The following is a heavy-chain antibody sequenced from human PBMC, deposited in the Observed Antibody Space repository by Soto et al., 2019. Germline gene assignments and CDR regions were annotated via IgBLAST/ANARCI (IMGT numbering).Heavy chain of an antibody. D-gene: IGHD6-19*01. CDR2: MNPDTGNT. Sequence: QVQLVQSGAEVEKPGASVKVSCKASGYTFTTYDFNWVRQAPGHGLEWRGWMNPDTGNTGYAQKFQGRVTMTRHTSISTAFMALSGLTAEDTAVYYCARALGYSSTSRLDLWGQGTLVTVSS. CDR1: GYTFTTYD. CDR3: ARALGYSSTSRLDL. V-gene: IGHV1-8*01. J-gene: IGHJ4*02.